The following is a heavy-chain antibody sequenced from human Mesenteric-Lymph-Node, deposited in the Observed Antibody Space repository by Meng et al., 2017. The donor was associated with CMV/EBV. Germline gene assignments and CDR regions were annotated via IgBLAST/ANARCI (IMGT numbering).Heavy chain of an antibody. CDR2: INHSGST. CDR3: ARAKSGYSYGSNYYYYGMDV. J-gene: IGHJ6*02. Sequence: SETLSLTCAVYGGSFSGYYWSWIRQPPGKGLEWIGEINHSGSTNYNPSLKSRVTISVDTSKNQFSLKLSSVTAADTAVYYCARAKSGYSYGSNYYYYGMDVWGQGTTVTVSS. CDR1: GGSFSGYY. D-gene: IGHD5-18*01. V-gene: IGHV4-34*01.